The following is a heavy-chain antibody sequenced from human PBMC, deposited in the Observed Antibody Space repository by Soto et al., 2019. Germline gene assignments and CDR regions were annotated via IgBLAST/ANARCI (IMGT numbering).Heavy chain of an antibody. V-gene: IGHV1-8*01. D-gene: IGHD2-8*02. CDR2: MNPKSGDA. J-gene: IGHJ5*02. Sequence: QVQLVQSGAEVKKPGASVKVSCKASGYTFTSNDIYWLRQAPGQGPEWMGWMNPKSGDARYAQKFQDRLIMTRDTSITTAYMELTSLTSEDTAVYYCPRGRPGGGVKRSWFDPWGQGTLVTVSS. CDR1: GYTFTSND. CDR3: PRGRPGGGVKRSWFDP.